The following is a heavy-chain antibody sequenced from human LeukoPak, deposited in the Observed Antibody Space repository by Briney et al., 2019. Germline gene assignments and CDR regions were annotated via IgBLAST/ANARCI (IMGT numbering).Heavy chain of an antibody. CDR3: ARLGYCSSTSCYTDYYYYMDV. CDR2: INPNSGGT. D-gene: IGHD2-2*02. J-gene: IGHJ6*03. CDR1: GYTFTSSY. Sequence: ASVKVSCKASGYTFTSSYMHWVRQAPGQGLEWMGWINPNSGGTNYAQKFQGRVTMTRDTSISTAYMELSRLRSDDTAVYYCARLGYCSSTSCYTDYYYYMDVWGKGTTVTVSS. V-gene: IGHV1-2*02.